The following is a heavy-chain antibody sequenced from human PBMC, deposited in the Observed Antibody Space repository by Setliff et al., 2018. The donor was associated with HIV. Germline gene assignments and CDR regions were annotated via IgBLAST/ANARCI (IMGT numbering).Heavy chain of an antibody. Sequence: NPSETLSLTCTVSGASISSSSHHWAWIRQPPGKGLEYIGNIYYTGSTHHNPSLESRVATSVDTSKNQFSLKLSSVTAADTAVYYCARIVRWELVATSTFFYYYMDVWCKGTTVTVSS. CDR2: IYYTGST. V-gene: IGHV4-39*01. CDR1: GASISSSSHH. CDR3: ARIVRWELVATSTFFYYYMDV. D-gene: IGHD1-26*01. J-gene: IGHJ6*03.